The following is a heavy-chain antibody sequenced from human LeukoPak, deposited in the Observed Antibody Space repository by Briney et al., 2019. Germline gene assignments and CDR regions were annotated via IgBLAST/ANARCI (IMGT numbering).Heavy chain of an antibody. V-gene: IGHV4-39*01. D-gene: IGHD3-10*01. J-gene: IGHJ4*02. CDR3: PRLLYSPGSYAPVSPYDY. CDR2: IYYGGST. Sequence: SETLSLTCTVSGGSFSSSNYYWGWIRQPPGKGLQWIGSIYYGGSTYYNPSLKSRVTISVDTSKFQFSLKLTSVTAADAAVYYCPRLLYSPGSYAPVSPYDYWGQGTLVTVSS. CDR1: GGSFSSSNYY.